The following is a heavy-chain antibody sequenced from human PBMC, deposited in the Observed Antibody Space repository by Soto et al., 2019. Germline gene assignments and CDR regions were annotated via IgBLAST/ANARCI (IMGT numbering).Heavy chain of an antibody. CDR1: GFTFSSYG. J-gene: IGHJ4*02. Sequence: GGSLRLSCAASGFTFSSYGMHWVRQAPGKGLEWVAVIWYDGSNKYYADSVKGRFTISRDNSKNTLYPQMNSLRAEDTAVYYCARGMSPLNRYCSSTSCYNSAGGVFDYWGQGTLVTVS. D-gene: IGHD2-2*02. CDR2: IWYDGSNK. CDR3: ARGMSPLNRYCSSTSCYNSAGGVFDY. V-gene: IGHV3-33*01.